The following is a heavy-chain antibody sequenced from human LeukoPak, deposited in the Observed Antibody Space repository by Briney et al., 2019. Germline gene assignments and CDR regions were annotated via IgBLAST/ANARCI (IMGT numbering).Heavy chain of an antibody. CDR1: GFTFSSYA. V-gene: IGHV3-48*04. CDR2: ISSSGSTI. J-gene: IGHJ6*02. D-gene: IGHD2-2*01. Sequence: GGSLRLSCAASGFTFSSYAMSWVRQAPGKGLEWVSYISSSGSTIYYADSVKGRFTISRDNAKNSLYLQMNSLRAEDTAVYYCARDGTIGYCSSTSCEAGYYGMDVWGQGTTVTVSS. CDR3: ARDGTIGYCSSTSCEAGYYGMDV.